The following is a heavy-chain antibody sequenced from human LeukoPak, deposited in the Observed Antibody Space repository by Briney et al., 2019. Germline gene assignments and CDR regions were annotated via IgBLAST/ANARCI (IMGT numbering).Heavy chain of an antibody. J-gene: IGHJ3*02. V-gene: IGHV4-59*01. CDR1: GGSISSDY. CDR2: IYYSGGT. D-gene: IGHD3-10*01. Sequence: PSETLSLTCTVSGGSISSDYWSWSRQPPGKGLKWIGYIYYSGGTNYNPSLTSRVTISVETSKNQFSLKLSSVTAADTAVYYCARSDGYGLVGIWGQGTMVTVSS. CDR3: ARSDGYGLVGI.